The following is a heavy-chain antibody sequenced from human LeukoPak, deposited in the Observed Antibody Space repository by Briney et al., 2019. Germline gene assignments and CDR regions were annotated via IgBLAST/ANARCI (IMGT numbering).Heavy chain of an antibody. CDR1: GGTFSSYA. CDR3: ARGYYYDSSGPEYFQH. D-gene: IGHD3-22*01. Sequence: SVKASCKASGGTFSSYAISWVRQAPGQGLEWMGGIIPIFGTANYAQKFQGRVTITADKSTSTAYMELSSLRSEDTAVYYCARGYYYDSSGPEYFQHWGQGTLVTVSS. J-gene: IGHJ1*01. V-gene: IGHV1-69*06. CDR2: IIPIFGTA.